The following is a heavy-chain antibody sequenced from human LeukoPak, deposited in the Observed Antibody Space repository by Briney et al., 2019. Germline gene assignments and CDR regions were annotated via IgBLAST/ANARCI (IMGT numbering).Heavy chain of an antibody. CDR1: GFTFSSYA. CDR3: ARDLEKTPDY. D-gene: IGHD1-1*01. V-gene: IGHV3-23*01. J-gene: IGHJ4*02. Sequence: GGSLRLSCAASGFTFSSYAMSWVRQAPGKGLEWVSAISGSGGSTHYADSVKGRFTISRDNAKNTLYLQMNSLRAEDTAVYYCARDLEKTPDYWGQGTLVTVSS. CDR2: ISGSGGST.